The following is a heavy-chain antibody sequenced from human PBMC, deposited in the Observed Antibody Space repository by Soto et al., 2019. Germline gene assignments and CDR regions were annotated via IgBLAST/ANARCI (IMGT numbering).Heavy chain of an antibody. CDR3: ATGSPTIATRRRHYAFDI. Sequence: ASVKVSCKVSGYTLSELSVHWVRQAPGKGLEWMGGFAPEHGETIYAQKFPGRVTMTEDTSTDTAYMELTSLRSEDTALYYCATGSPTIATRRRHYAFDIWGQGTMVTVSS. V-gene: IGHV1-24*01. CDR1: GYTLSELS. CDR2: FAPEHGET. J-gene: IGHJ3*02. D-gene: IGHD6-6*01.